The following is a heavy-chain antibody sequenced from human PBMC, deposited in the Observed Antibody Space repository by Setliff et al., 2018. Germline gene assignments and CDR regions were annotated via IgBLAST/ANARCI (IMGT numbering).Heavy chain of an antibody. CDR1: GGTFSIYT. CDR2: IIPIFGTA. D-gene: IGHD1-26*01. CDR3: ATQPLQWELLGFDY. V-gene: IGHV1-69*08. Sequence: GASVKVSCKASGGTFSIYTISWVRQAPGQGLEWMGRIIPIFGTANYAQKFQGRVTMTEDTSTDTAYMELSSLRSEDTAVYYCATQPLQWELLGFDYWGQGTLVTVSS. J-gene: IGHJ4*02.